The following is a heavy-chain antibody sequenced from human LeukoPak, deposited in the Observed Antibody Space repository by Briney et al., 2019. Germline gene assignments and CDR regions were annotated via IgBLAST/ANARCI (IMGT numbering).Heavy chain of an antibody. J-gene: IGHJ5*02. V-gene: IGHV1-2*02. D-gene: IGHD6-19*01. Sequence: ASVKVSCKASGYTFTGYYMHWVRQAPGQGLEWMGWINPNSGGTNYAQKFQGRVTMTRDTSISTAYMELSRLRSDDTAVYCCARGIAVAGHNWFDPWGQGTLVTVSS. CDR3: ARGIAVAGHNWFDP. CDR1: GYTFTGYY. CDR2: INPNSGGT.